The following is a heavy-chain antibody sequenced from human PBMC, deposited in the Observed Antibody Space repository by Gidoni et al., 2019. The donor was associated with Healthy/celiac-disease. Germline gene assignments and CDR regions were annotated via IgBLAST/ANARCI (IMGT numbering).Heavy chain of an antibody. CDR2: IYHSGST. Sequence: QVQLQESGPGLVKPSETLSLTCTVSGYSISSGYYWGWIRQPPGKGLEWIGSIYHSGSTYYNPSLKSRVTISVDTSKNQFSLKLSSVTAADTAVYYCASIGYCSSTSCYFGAFDIWGQGTMVTVSS. CDR1: GYSISSGYY. V-gene: IGHV4-38-2*02. D-gene: IGHD2-2*01. CDR3: ASIGYCSSTSCYFGAFDI. J-gene: IGHJ3*02.